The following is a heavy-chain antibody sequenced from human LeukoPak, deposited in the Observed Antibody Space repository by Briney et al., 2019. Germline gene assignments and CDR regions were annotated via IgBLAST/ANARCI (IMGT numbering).Heavy chain of an antibody. Sequence: PGGSLRLSCAASGFTFSSYGMHWVRQAPGKGLEWVAVIWYDGSNKYYADSVKGRFTISRDNSENTLYLQMNSLRVEDTAVYYCARDTDSSSLFDYWGQGTLVTVSS. CDR3: ARDTDSSSLFDY. CDR2: IWYDGSNK. J-gene: IGHJ4*02. D-gene: IGHD6-6*01. CDR1: GFTFSSYG. V-gene: IGHV3-33*01.